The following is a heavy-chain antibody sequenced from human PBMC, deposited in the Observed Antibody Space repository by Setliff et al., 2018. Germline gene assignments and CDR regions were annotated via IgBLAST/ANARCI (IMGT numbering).Heavy chain of an antibody. CDR1: GGSISSGSYY. CDR2: IYTSGNT. CDR3: ARRETYYNFWSGYYAY. Sequence: PSETLSLTCTVSGGSISSGSYYWGWIRQPAGKGLEWIGHIYTSGNTDYSPSLKSRVTISVDTSKNQFSLKLSSVTAADTAVYYCARRETYYNFWSGYYAYWGQGTLVTVSS. J-gene: IGHJ4*02. V-gene: IGHV4-61*09. D-gene: IGHD3-3*01.